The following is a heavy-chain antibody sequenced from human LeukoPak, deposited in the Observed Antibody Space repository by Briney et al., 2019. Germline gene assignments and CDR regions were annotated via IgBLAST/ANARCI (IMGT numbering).Heavy chain of an antibody. J-gene: IGHJ6*03. Sequence: GGSLRLSCAASGFTFSSFTMNWVRQAPGKGLEWVSAISGSGDSTYYADSVKGRFTISRDNSKNTLYLQMNSLRAEDTAVYYCARGASDILTGYQYYYYYYMDVWGKGTTVTVSS. CDR3: ARGASDILTGYQYYYYYYMDV. V-gene: IGHV3-23*01. CDR2: ISGSGDST. CDR1: GFTFSSFT. D-gene: IGHD3-9*01.